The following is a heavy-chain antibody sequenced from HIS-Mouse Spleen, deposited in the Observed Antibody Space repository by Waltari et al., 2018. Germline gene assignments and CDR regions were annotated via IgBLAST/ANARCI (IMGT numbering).Heavy chain of an antibody. CDR3: AREIPYSSSWYDWYFDL. V-gene: IGHV4-39*07. J-gene: IGHJ2*01. Sequence: QLQLQESGPGLVKPSETLSLTCTVSGGSISSSSYYWGWIRPPPGKGLEWIGCIYYGGVTDADPSLKSGVTISVDTSKNQFSLKLSSVTAADTAVYYCAREIPYSSSWYDWYFDLWGRGTLVTVSS. D-gene: IGHD6-13*01. CDR2: IYYGGVT. CDR1: GGSISSSSYY.